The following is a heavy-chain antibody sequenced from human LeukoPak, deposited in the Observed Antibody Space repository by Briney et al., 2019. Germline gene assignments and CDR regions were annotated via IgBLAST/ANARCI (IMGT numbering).Heavy chain of an antibody. CDR2: IYSGGST. V-gene: IGHV3-66*01. D-gene: IGHD4-4*01. Sequence: GGSLRLSCAASGFTVSSNYMSWVRQAPGKGLEWASVIYSGGSTYYADSVKGRFTISRDNSKNTLYLQMNSLRAEDTAVYYCARAYDYSNYGGYWGQGTLVTVSS. J-gene: IGHJ4*02. CDR3: ARAYDYSNYGGY. CDR1: GFTVSSNY.